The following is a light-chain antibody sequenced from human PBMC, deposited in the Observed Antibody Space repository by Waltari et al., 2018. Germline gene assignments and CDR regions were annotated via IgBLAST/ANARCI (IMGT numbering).Light chain of an antibody. Sequence: DIQLTQSPSTLSASVGDRFTITCRASQSISNWLAWYQQKPGKDPSLLIYKASTLESGVISRVSGSESGTEFTLTIRSLQTDDFGTCYCQQYISYSLLTFGGATKVEIK. CDR3: QQYISYSLLT. V-gene: IGKV1-5*03. CDR2: KAS. J-gene: IGKJ4*01. CDR1: QSISNW.